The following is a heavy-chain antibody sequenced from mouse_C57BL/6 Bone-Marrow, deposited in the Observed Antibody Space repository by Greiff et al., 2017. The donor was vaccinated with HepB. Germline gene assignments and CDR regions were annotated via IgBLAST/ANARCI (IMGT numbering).Heavy chain of an antibody. J-gene: IGHJ1*03. D-gene: IGHD1-1*01. V-gene: IGHV1-42*01. Sequence: EVQLQQSGPELVKPGASVKISCKASGYSFTGYYMNWVKQSPEKSLEWIGEINPSTGGTTYNQKFKAKATLTVDKSSSTAYMQLKGLTSEDSAVYYCARYYGPYWYFDVWGTGTTVTVSS. CDR2: INPSTGGT. CDR3: ARYYGPYWYFDV. CDR1: GYSFTGYY.